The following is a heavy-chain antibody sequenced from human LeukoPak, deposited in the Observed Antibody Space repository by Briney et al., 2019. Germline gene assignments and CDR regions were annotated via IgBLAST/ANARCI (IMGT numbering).Heavy chain of an antibody. CDR3: ARAGTPGSVDY. CDR2: ISSTGTTI. CDR1: GFTFSSYE. J-gene: IGHJ4*02. D-gene: IGHD2-8*02. Sequence: GGSLRLSCAASGFTFSSYEMNWVRQAPGKGLEWVSYISSTGTTIYYADSVKGRFTISRDNAKNSLYLQMNSLRAEDTAVYFCARAGTPGSVDYWGQGTLVTVSS. V-gene: IGHV3-48*03.